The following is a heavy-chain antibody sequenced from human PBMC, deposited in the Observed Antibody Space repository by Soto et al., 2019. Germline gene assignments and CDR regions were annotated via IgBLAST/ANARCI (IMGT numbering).Heavy chain of an antibody. J-gene: IGHJ4*02. V-gene: IGHV1-69*13. CDR3: ARGGGYCGGDCYTFDY. Sequence: SVKVSGKAAGGSFSSYAISWVRQAPGQGLEWMGGIIPIFGTANYAQKFQGRVTITADESTSTAYMELSSLRSEDTAVYYCARGGGYCGGDCYTFDYWGQGTLVTVSS. CDR1: GGSFSSYA. CDR2: IIPIFGTA. D-gene: IGHD2-21*02.